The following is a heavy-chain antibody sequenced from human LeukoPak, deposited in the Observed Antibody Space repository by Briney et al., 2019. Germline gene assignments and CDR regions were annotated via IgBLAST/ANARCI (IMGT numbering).Heavy chain of an antibody. D-gene: IGHD2-15*01. CDR3: ARYLPLGYFDAFDI. Sequence: PSETLSLTCTVSGGSISSYYWSWIRQPPGKGLEWIGYIYYSGSTNYNPSLKSRVTISVDTSKNQFSLKLSSVTAADTAVYYCARYLPLGYFDAFDIWGQGTTVTVSS. CDR1: GGSISSYY. J-gene: IGHJ3*02. V-gene: IGHV4-59*08. CDR2: IYYSGST.